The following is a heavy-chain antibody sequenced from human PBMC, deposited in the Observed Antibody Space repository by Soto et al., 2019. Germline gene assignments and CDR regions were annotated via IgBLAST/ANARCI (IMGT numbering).Heavy chain of an antibody. CDR3: ARVRDYGLGTNRHYYGMDV. V-gene: IGHV4-4*07. CDR1: GGSISGYY. D-gene: IGHD3-10*01. Sequence: QVQLQESGPGLVKSSETLSLTCTVSGGSISGYYWSWIRQPAGKGLEWIGRLYTMGSTNYNPSLQSRVTMSVDTSKNESSLKLSSVTAADTAVYFCARVRDYGLGTNRHYYGMDVWGQGTTVTVSS. CDR2: LYTMGST. J-gene: IGHJ6*02.